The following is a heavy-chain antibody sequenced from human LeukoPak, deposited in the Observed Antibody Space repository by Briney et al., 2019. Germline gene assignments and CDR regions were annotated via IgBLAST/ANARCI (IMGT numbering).Heavy chain of an antibody. CDR2: INPNSGGT. CDR3: ARDRWWELRGGDYFDY. CDR1: GYTFTGYY. Sequence: GASVKVSCKASGYTFTGYYMHWVRQAPGQGLEWMGWINPNSGGTNYAQKLQGRVTMTTDTSTSTAYMELRSLRSDDTAAYYCARDRWWELRGGDYFDYWGQGTLVTVSS. D-gene: IGHD1-26*01. V-gene: IGHV1-2*02. J-gene: IGHJ4*02.